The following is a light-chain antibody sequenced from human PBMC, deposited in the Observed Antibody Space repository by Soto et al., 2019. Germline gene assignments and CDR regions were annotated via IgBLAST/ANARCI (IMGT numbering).Light chain of an antibody. CDR1: SGSVSTSYY. CDR3: VLYMGSGISV. Sequence: HTVVTQEPSFSVSPGGTVTLTCGLSSGSVSTSYYPSWYQQTPGQAPRTLIYSTNTRSSGVPDRFSGSILGNKAALTITGAQADDESDYYCVLYMGSGISVFGTGTKLTVL. V-gene: IGLV8-61*01. J-gene: IGLJ1*01. CDR2: STN.